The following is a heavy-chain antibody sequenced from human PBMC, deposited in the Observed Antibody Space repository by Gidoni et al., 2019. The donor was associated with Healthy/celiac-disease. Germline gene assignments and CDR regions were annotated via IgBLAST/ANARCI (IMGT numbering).Heavy chain of an antibody. CDR2: ISYDGSNK. CDR3: ARDMRYYGDYGGDY. J-gene: IGHJ4*02. Sequence: QVQLVESGGRVVQPGRSLRLSCAASGFTLSSYAMHWFRQAPGKGLEWVAVISYDGSNKYYADSVKGRFTISRDNSKNTLYLQMNSLRAEDTAVYYCARDMRYYGDYGGDYWGQGTLVTVSS. CDR1: GFTLSSYA. V-gene: IGHV3-30-3*01. D-gene: IGHD4-17*01.